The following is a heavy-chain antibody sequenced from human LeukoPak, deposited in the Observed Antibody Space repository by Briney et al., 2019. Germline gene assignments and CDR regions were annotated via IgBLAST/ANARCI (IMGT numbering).Heavy chain of an antibody. CDR2: INWNGGST. D-gene: IGHD5-24*01. Sequence: GGSLRLSCAASGFTFDDYGMSWVRQAPGKGLEWVSGINWNGGSTGYADSVKGRFTTSRDNAKNSLYLQMNSLRAEDTALYYCARRAGRDGYNWCYYYYYYMDVWGKGTTVTVSS. V-gene: IGHV3-20*04. CDR1: GFTFDDYG. J-gene: IGHJ6*03. CDR3: ARRAGRDGYNWCYYYYYYMDV.